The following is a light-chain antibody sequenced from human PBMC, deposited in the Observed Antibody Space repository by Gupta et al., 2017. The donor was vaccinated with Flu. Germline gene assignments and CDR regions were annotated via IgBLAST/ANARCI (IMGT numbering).Light chain of an antibody. CDR3: KRGKPPWT. J-gene: IGKJ2*02. CDR2: EGS. CDR1: QSLVYKNGIYY. Sequence: SVTLGQAAYSSCSSSQSLVYKNGIYYLDWVQQKPAQSPRRIIYEGSKRDLGVTDRFSGSGEVNDFTLKSSGGEDEDGGVYYGKRGKPPWTFGQGTTLEI. V-gene: IGKV2-30*01.